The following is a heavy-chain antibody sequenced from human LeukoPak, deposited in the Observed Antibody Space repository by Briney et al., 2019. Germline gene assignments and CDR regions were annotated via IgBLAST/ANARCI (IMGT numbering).Heavy chain of an antibody. V-gene: IGHV1-8*01. Sequence: ASVKVSCKASGYTFTTYDINWVRQATGQGLEWMGWMNPNSGNTGYAQKFQGRVAMTRNSFMSTAYVELSSLTSEDTAVYYCARGSRLGAKPGPEVYWGQGTLVTVSS. CDR2: MNPNSGNT. CDR3: ARGSRLGAKPGPEVY. J-gene: IGHJ4*02. CDR1: GYTFTTYD. D-gene: IGHD3-16*01.